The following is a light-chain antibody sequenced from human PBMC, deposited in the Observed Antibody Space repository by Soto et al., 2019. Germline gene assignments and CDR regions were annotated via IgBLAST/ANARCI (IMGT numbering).Light chain of an antibody. CDR3: QQYNSYSWT. CDR1: QSVSSY. Sequence: EIVLTQSPATLSLSPGERATLSCRASQSVSSYLAWYQQKPGQAPRLLIYDASNRATGIPARFSGSGSGTEFTLTISSLQPDDSATYFCQQYNSYSWTFGQGSKVDIK. CDR2: DAS. V-gene: IGKV3-11*01. J-gene: IGKJ1*01.